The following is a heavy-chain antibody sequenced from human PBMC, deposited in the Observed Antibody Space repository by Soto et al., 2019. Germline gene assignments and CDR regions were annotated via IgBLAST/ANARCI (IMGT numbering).Heavy chain of an antibody. Sequence: SETLSLTCAVSGGSISSGGYSWSWIRQPPGKGLEWIGYIYHSGSTYYNPSLKSRVTISVDRSKNQFSLKLSSVTAADTAVYYCARGGSGSYYKGDWFDPWGQGTLVTVSS. CDR1: GGSISSGGYS. CDR3: ARGGSGSYYKGDWFDP. CDR2: IYHSGST. D-gene: IGHD3-10*01. V-gene: IGHV4-30-2*01. J-gene: IGHJ5*02.